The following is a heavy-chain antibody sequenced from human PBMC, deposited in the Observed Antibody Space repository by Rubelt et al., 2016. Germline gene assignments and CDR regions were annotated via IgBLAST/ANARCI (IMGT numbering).Heavy chain of an antibody. V-gene: IGHV3-15*01. J-gene: IGHJ3*01. D-gene: IGHD6-6*01. Sequence: GKGLEWVGRLKSKTDGGTTDYAAPVTGRFTISRDDSKNTLYLQMNSLKTEDTAVYYCTTASPSIAVGGPAVNDAFDVWGQGTMVTVSS. CDR3: TTASPSIAVGGPAVNDAFDV. CDR2: LKSKTDGGTT.